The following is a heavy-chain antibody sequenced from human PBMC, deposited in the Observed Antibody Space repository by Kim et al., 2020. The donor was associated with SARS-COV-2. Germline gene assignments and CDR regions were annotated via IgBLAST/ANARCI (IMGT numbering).Heavy chain of an antibody. CDR1: GYSISSGYY. CDR3: ARDQDRSSWYRGSFDY. Sequence: SETLSLTCTVSGYSISSGYYWGWIRQPPGKGLEWIGSIYHSGSTYYNPSLKSRVTISVDTSKNQFSLKLSSVTAADTAVYYCARDQDRSSWYRGSFDYWG. D-gene: IGHD6-13*01. V-gene: IGHV4-38-2*02. CDR2: IYHSGST. J-gene: IGHJ4*03.